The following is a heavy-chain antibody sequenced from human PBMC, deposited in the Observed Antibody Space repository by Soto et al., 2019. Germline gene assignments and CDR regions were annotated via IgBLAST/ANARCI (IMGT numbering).Heavy chain of an antibody. CDR2: IYHSGST. J-gene: IGHJ3*02. CDR1: GGSISSSNW. CDR3: ARVQLLYYYDSSGLLGTFDN. V-gene: IGHV4-4*02. Sequence: QEQLQESGPGLVKPSGTLSLTCAVSGGSISSSNWWSWVRQPPGKGLEWIGEIYHSGSTNYNPSLKSRVTISVDKSKNQFSLKLSSVTAADTAVYYCARVQLLYYYDSSGLLGTFDNWGQGTMVTVSS. D-gene: IGHD3-22*01.